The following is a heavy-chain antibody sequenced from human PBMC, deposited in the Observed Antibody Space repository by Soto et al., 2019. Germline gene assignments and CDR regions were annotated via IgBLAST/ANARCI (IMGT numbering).Heavy chain of an antibody. J-gene: IGHJ6*02. CDR3: ARDLFGELYYGMDV. D-gene: IGHD3-10*01. CDR1: GGSISSGGYY. V-gene: IGHV4-31*03. Sequence: SETLSLTCTVSGGSISSGGYYWSWFRQHPGKGLEWIGYIYYSGSTYYNPSLKSRVTISVGTSKNQFSLKLSSVTAADTAVYYCARDLFGELYYGMDVWGQGTTVT. CDR2: IYYSGST.